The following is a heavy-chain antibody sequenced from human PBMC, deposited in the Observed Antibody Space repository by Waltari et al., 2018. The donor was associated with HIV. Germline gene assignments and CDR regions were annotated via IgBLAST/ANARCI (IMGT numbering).Heavy chain of an antibody. CDR1: GGSISSSSYY. J-gene: IGHJ3*02. CDR2: IYYSGST. V-gene: IGHV4-39*01. D-gene: IGHD5-18*01. Sequence: QLQLQESGPGLVQPSETLSLTCTVSGGSISSSSYYWGWIRQPPGKGLEWIGSIYYSGSTYYNPSLKSRVTISVDTSKNQFSLKLSSVTAADTAVYYCARGGYSYGDGGNAFDIWGQGTMVTVSS. CDR3: ARGGYSYGDGGNAFDI.